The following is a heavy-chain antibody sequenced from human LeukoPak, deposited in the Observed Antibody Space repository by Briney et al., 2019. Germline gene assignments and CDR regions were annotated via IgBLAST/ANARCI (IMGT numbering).Heavy chain of an antibody. CDR2: ISAYNGNT. Sequence: GASVKVSCKASGYTFTSYGISWVRQAPGQGLEWMGWISAYNGNTNYAQKLHGRVTMTTDTSTSTAYMELRSLRSDDTAVYYCVGPIAAAGKFDYWGQGTLVTVSS. CDR3: VGPIAAAGKFDY. CDR1: GYTFTSYG. J-gene: IGHJ4*02. D-gene: IGHD6-13*01. V-gene: IGHV1-18*01.